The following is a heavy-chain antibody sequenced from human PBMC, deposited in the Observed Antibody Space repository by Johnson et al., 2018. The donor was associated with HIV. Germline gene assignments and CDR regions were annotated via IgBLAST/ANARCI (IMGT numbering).Heavy chain of an antibody. CDR2: ISYDGSDK. J-gene: IGHJ3*02. D-gene: IGHD6-13*01. V-gene: IGHV3-30*03. Sequence: QVQLVESGGGVVQPGRSLRLSCVASGFTFSSYGMNWVRQAPGKGLEWVAVISYDGSDKYYADSVKGRLTSSRDNAKNSLYLQMNSLRAEDTAFYYCARVGQLARTHAFDIWGQGTMVTVSS. CDR3: ARVGQLARTHAFDI. CDR1: GFTFSSYG.